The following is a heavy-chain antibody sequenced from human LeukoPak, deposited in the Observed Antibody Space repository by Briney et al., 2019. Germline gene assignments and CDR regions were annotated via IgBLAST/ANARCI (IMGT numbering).Heavy chain of an antibody. CDR1: GVSISSFY. CDR2: FYNSGSS. Sequence: SETLSLTCSVSGVSISSFYWTWIRQVPGKGLEWIGYFYNSGSSDYNPSLKSRVTISVDRSKNQFSLKLSSVTAADTAVYYCARGSQYYYDSSGYYSHDYWGQGTLVTVSS. V-gene: IGHV4-59*12. D-gene: IGHD3-22*01. CDR3: ARGSQYYYDSSGYYSHDY. J-gene: IGHJ4*02.